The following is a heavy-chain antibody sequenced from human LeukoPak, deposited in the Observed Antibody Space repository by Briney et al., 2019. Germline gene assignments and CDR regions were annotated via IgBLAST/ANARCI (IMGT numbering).Heavy chain of an antibody. CDR1: GFTFSSYG. D-gene: IGHD2-15*01. V-gene: IGHV3-30*02. J-gene: IGHJ4*02. Sequence: PGGSLRLSCAASGFTFSSYGMHWVRQAPGKGPEWLAFIRYDGSNKYYADSVKGRFTISRDNSKNTLYLQMNSLRAEDTAVYYCAKRDVVGYCSGGNCYPFDYWGQGTLVTVSS. CDR3: AKRDVVGYCSGGNCYPFDY. CDR2: IRYDGSNK.